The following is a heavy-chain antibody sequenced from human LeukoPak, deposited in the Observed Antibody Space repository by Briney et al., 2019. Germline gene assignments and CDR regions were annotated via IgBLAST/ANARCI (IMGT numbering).Heavy chain of an antibody. CDR3: AYSDWAVAGFFDY. CDR1: RYTFASYG. Sequence: GGPVLLSCTEFRYTFASYGISWVRQAPGQGQEWMTSISAHNGNTNYAQKLQGRVTMTTDTSTSTAYMELRSLRSDDTAVYYCAYSDWAVAGFFDYWGQGTLVTVSS. D-gene: IGHD6-19*01. CDR2: ISAHNGNT. V-gene: IGHV1-18*04. J-gene: IGHJ4*02.